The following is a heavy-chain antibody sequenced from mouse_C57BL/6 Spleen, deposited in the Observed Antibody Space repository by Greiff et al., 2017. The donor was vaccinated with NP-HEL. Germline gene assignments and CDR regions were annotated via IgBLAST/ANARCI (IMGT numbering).Heavy chain of an antibody. CDR3: TIDGSGRGY. D-gene: IGHD3-2*02. J-gene: IGHJ2*01. CDR1: GFNIKDDY. V-gene: IGHV14-4*01. Sequence: EVKLQESGAELVRPGASVKLSCTASGFNIKDDYMHWVKQRPEQGLEWIGWIDPENGDTEYASKFQGKATITADTSSNTAYLQLSSLTSEDTAVYYCTIDGSGRGYWGQGTTLTVSS. CDR2: IDPENGDT.